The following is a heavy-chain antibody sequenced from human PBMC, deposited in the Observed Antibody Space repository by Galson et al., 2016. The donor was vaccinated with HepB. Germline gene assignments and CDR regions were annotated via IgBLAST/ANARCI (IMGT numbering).Heavy chain of an antibody. CDR3: ARLNLVVVPASRSYYYSGLDV. J-gene: IGHJ6*02. D-gene: IGHD2-2*01. CDR2: ISSSSSTI. V-gene: IGHV3-48*01. CDR1: GFTFNDYS. Sequence: SLRLSCAASGFTFNDYSMNWVRQAPGKGLEWISYISSSSSTIYYADSVKGRFTISRDNAKNSLYLQMNSLRAGDTAVYYCARLNLVVVPASRSYYYSGLDVWGQGTTVTVSS.